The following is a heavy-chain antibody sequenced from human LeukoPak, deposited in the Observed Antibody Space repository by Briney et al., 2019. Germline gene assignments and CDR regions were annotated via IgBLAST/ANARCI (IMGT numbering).Heavy chain of an antibody. J-gene: IGHJ4*02. CDR2: ISYDGSNK. CDR3: AKALNYGNFDY. V-gene: IGHV3-30*18. CDR1: GFTFSSYG. D-gene: IGHD4-17*01. Sequence: GGSLRLSCAASGFTFSSYGMHWVRQAPGKGLEWVAVISYDGSNKYYADSVKGRLTISRDNSKNTLYLQMNSLRAEDTAVYYCAKALNYGNFDYWGQGTLVTVSS.